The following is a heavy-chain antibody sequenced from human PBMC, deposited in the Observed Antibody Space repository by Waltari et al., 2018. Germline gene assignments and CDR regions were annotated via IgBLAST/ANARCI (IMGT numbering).Heavy chain of an antibody. CDR3: ARRPSGGAKAYYFDY. V-gene: IGHV5-51*01. D-gene: IGHD1-26*01. CDR1: GYSFVNYW. CDR2: IYPGDSDT. Sequence: EVQLVQSGAEVKEPGESLKISCNGYGYSFVNYWIGWVRQMPGKGLEWMGVIYPGDSDTRYSPSFEGQVTISVDKSISIAYLQLTSLKASDTAIYYCARRPSGGAKAYYFDYWGQGTLVSVSS. J-gene: IGHJ4*02.